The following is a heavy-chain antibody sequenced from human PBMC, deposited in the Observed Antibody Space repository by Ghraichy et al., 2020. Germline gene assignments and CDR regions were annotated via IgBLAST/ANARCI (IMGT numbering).Heavy chain of an antibody. J-gene: IGHJ1*01. V-gene: IGHV4-59*12. CDR3: ARGWESTGPGFQH. CDR2: INHSGSST. D-gene: IGHD1-26*01. Sequence: SETLSLTCTVSGGSISSYYWSWIRQPPGKGLEWIGEINHSGSSTKYNPSLKSRVTISVDTSKNQFSLNLSSLTAADTAVYYCARGWESTGPGFQHWGQGTLVSVSS. CDR1: GGSISSYY.